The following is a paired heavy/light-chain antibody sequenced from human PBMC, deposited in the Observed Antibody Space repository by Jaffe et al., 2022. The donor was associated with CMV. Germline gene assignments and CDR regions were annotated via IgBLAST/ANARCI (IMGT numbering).Heavy chain of an antibody. CDR1: GFTFSTFP. J-gene: IGHJ4*02. CDR2: ISGSGDSP. V-gene: IGHV3-23*04. CDR3: VRDTYPGPTPSD. D-gene: IGHD2-2*01. Sequence: EVQLVESGGGLVQPGGSLRLSCVASGFTFSTFPMSWVRQTPGTGLEWVSRISGSGDSPFYAGSVKGRFTVSRDNSKNTLFLDMSSLRAEDTALYYCVRDTYPGPTPSDWGQGTLVAVSS.
Light chain of an antibody. CDR3: QQYYTTPGYT. CDR1: HDIGNS. J-gene: IGKJ2*01. V-gene: IGKV1-NL1*01. Sequence: DIQMTQSPSSLSASVGDRVTITCRTSHDIGNSLAWFQQKPGKAPKLLLYSASRLESGVPSRFSGSGSGTIYTLTISSLQPEDLATYYCQQYYTTPGYTFGQGTTVEI. CDR2: SAS.